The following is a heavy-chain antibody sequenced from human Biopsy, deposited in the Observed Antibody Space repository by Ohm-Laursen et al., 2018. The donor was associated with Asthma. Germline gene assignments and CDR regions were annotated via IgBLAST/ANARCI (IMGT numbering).Heavy chain of an antibody. V-gene: IGHV4-61*01. CDR2: IYYSGST. CDR1: GGSVSSGSYY. CDR3: ARVTRITIFGVGGIQDY. J-gene: IGHJ4*02. D-gene: IGHD3-3*01. Sequence: PGTLSLTWTVSGGSVSSGSYYWSWIRQPPGKGLEWIGYIYYSGSTNYNLSLKSRVTISVDTSKNQFSLKLSSVTAADTAVYYCARVTRITIFGVGGIQDYWGQGTLVTVSS.